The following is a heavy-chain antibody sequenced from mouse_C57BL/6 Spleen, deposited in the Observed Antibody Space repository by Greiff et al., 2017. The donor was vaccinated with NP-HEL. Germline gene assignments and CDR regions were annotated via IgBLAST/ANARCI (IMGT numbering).Heavy chain of an antibody. CDR1: GYTFTDYY. CDR3: ARYYYGSSYAMDY. D-gene: IGHD1-1*01. CDR2: IYPGSGNT. Sequence: VKLVESGAELVRPGASVKLSCKASGYTFTDYYINWVKQRPGQGLEWIARIYPGSGNTYYNEKFKGKATLTAEKSSSTAYMQLSSLTSEDSAVYFCARYYYGSSYAMDYWGQGTSVTVSS. J-gene: IGHJ4*01. V-gene: IGHV1-76*01.